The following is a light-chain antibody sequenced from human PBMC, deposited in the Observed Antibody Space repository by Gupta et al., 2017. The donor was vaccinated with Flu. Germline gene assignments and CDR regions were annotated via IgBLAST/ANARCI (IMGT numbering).Light chain of an antibody. V-gene: IGKV1-39*01. CDR2: SAT. J-gene: IGKJ2*01. Sequence: DIQMTHSPSSLSASVGDRVTITCRASQSISTYFNWYQQQPGKAPKPLIYSATRSPGGVPSTFSSSGAVTDFTLTISSLQPEDFAAYYCQQRSTRQYTFGQGTKLEI. CDR1: QSISTY. CDR3: QQRSTRQYT.